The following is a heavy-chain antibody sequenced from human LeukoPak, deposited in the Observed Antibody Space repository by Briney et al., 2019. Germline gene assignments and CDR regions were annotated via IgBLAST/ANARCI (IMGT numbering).Heavy chain of an antibody. Sequence: PSETLSLTCTVSGGSISSYYWSWIRQPPGKGLEWIGYIYYSGSTNYNPSLKSRVTISVDTSKNQFSLKLSSVTAADTAVYYCAREDYSYYYGMDVWGQGTTVTVSS. CDR3: AREDYSYYYGMDV. V-gene: IGHV4-59*01. CDR1: GGSISSYY. D-gene: IGHD2-15*01. J-gene: IGHJ6*02. CDR2: IYYSGST.